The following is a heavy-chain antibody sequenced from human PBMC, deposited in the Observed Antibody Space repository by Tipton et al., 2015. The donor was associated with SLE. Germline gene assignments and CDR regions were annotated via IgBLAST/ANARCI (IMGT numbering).Heavy chain of an antibody. V-gene: IGHV3-30-3*01. J-gene: IGHJ4*02. Sequence: SLRLSCAASGFTFSSYAMHWVRQAPGKGLEWVALISYDGSNRYYADSVKGRFTISRDNSKNTLYLQMNSLRAEDTAVYYCARGKWQWLSQDLDYWGQGTLVTVSS. CDR2: ISYDGSNR. D-gene: IGHD6-19*01. CDR1: GFTFSSYA. CDR3: ARGKWQWLSQDLDY.